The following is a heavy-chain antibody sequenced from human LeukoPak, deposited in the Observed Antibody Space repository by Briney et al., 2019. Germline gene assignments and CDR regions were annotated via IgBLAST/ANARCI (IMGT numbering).Heavy chain of an antibody. V-gene: IGHV3-23*01. CDR2: ISNSDNKP. CDR3: ARQRDYGDYDS. CDR1: GFTFSSYA. Sequence: GGSLRLSCAASGFTFSSYAMSWVRQAPGKGLEWVSTISNSDNKPYYADSVKGRFTISRDNSKNTLHLQMNSLTAEDTAMYYCARQRDYGDYDSWGQGTLVTVSS. D-gene: IGHD4-17*01. J-gene: IGHJ5*01.